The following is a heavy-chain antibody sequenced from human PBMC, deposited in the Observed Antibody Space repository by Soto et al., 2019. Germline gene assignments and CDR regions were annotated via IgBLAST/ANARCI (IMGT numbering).Heavy chain of an antibody. CDR1: GFTFSSYG. D-gene: IGHD1-26*01. CDR2: ISYDGSNK. J-gene: IGHJ4*02. Sequence: QVQLVESGGGVVQPGRSLRLSCAASGFTFSSYGMHWVRQAPGKGLEWVAVISYDGSNKYYADSVKGRITISRDNSKNTLYLQMNILIAEDTAVYYSAKVTYSGSYYRYWGQGTLVTVSS. V-gene: IGHV3-30*18. CDR3: AKVTYSGSYYRY.